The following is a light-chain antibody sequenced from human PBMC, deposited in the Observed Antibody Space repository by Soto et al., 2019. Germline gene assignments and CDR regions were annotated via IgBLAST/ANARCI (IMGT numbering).Light chain of an antibody. J-gene: IGLJ1*01. CDR3: SSYSISTAYL. V-gene: IGLV2-14*01. Sequence: QSVLIQPASLSGSPGQSITISCTGTSSDVGGYDYVSWYQLHPGKAPKLMVFEVNNRPSGVSYRFSGSKSGNTASLTISGLQAEDEADYFCSSYSISTAYLFGTGTKVTVL. CDR2: EVN. CDR1: SSDVGGYDY.